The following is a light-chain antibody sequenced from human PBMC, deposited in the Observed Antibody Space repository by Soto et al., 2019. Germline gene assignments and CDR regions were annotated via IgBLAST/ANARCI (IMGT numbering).Light chain of an antibody. J-gene: IGKJ4*01. V-gene: IGKV3D-15*01. CDR2: DAY. CDR1: QSFRGL. CDR3: QRYDNWPLT. Sequence: EVVLTQSPVTLSLSPGERATLSCRASQSFRGLLAWYQQKPGQAPRLLIYDAYNRATGIPPRFSGSGSGTEFSPTISSLQSEDFAVYFCQRYDNWPLTFGGGTKVDIK.